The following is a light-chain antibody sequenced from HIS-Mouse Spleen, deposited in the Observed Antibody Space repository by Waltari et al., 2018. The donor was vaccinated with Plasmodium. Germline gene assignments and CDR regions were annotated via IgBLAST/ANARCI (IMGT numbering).Light chain of an antibody. CDR1: KLGAKY. J-gene: IGLJ2*01. CDR3: QAWDSSTVV. Sequence: SYELTQPPSVSVSPGQTASITCSGDKLGAKYACWYQQKPGQSPVLVIYQVSKRPSGLPERFSGSNSGNAATLTISWTQAMDEADYYCQAWDSSTVVFGGGTKLTVL. V-gene: IGLV3-1*01. CDR2: QVS.